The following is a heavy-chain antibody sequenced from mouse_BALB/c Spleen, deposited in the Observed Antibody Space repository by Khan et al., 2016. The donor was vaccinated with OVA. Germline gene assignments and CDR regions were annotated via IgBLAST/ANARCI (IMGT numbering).Heavy chain of an antibody. Sequence: EVQLQESGPGLVKPSQSLSLTCTVTGYSITSDYAWNWIRQFPGNKLEWMGYISYSGRTSYTPSLKSRISITRDTSKNQFFLQLNSVTTEDTATYYCAGGRAYWGQGTLVTVPA. D-gene: IGHD3-3*01. CDR1: GYSITSDYA. J-gene: IGHJ3*01. CDR3: AGGRAY. CDR2: ISYSGRT. V-gene: IGHV3-2*02.